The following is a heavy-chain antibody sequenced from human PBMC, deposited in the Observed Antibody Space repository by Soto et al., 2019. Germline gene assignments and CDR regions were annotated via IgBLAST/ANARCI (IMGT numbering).Heavy chain of an antibody. CDR2: ISGSGGST. CDR1: GFTFSSYA. CDR3: AKQRVDSSRKRRGSKPLYYYYGMDV. V-gene: IGHV3-23*01. Sequence: GGSLRLSXAASGFTFSSYAMSWARQAPGKGLEWVSAISGSGGSTYYADSVKGRFTISRDNSKNTLYLQMNSLRAEDTAVYYCAKQRVDSSRKRRGSKPLYYYYGMDVWGQGTTVTVSS. J-gene: IGHJ6*02. D-gene: IGHD6-13*01.